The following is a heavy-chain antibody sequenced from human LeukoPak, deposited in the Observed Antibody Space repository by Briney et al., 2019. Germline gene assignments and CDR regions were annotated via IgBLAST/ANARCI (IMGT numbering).Heavy chain of an antibody. V-gene: IGHV1-69*05. Sequence: SVKVSCKASGGTFSSYAISWVRQAPGQGLEWMGGIIPIFGTANYAQKFQGRVTITTDESTSKAYLELSSLRSEDTAVYYCARGPLKDSTSRNNYYYYYYMDVWGKGTTVTVSS. D-gene: IGHD2-2*01. CDR3: ARGPLKDSTSRNNYYYYYYMDV. CDR1: GGTFSSYA. J-gene: IGHJ6*03. CDR2: IIPIFGTA.